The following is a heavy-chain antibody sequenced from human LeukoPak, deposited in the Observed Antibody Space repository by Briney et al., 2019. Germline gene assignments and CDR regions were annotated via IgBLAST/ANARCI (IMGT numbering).Heavy chain of an antibody. Sequence: PSETLSLTCTVSGGSISSYYWSWIRQPAGKGLEWIGRIYTSGSTNYNPSLKSRVTMSVDTSKNQFSLKLSSVTAADTAVYYCARGQSSGWYEYYFDYWGQGTLVTVSS. J-gene: IGHJ4*02. CDR1: GGSISSYY. CDR2: IYTSGST. D-gene: IGHD6-19*01. CDR3: ARGQSSGWYEYYFDY. V-gene: IGHV4-4*07.